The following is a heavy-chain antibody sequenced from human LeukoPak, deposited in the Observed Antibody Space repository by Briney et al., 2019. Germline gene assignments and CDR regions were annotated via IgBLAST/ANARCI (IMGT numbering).Heavy chain of an antibody. Sequence: SETLSLTCTVSGGSISSYYWSWIRQPPGKGLEWIGYISYSGSTNYNPSLKSRVTISVDTSKNQFSLKLSSVTAADTAIYYCARDGRAGSLFAYWGQGTLVTVSS. CDR2: ISYSGST. CDR1: GGSISSYY. J-gene: IGHJ4*02. CDR3: ARDGRAGSLFAY. D-gene: IGHD6-19*01. V-gene: IGHV4-59*01.